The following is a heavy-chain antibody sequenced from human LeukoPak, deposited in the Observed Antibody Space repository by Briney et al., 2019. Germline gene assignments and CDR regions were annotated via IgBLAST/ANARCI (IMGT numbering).Heavy chain of an antibody. CDR2: IDTYNGNT. D-gene: IGHD2/OR15-2a*01. V-gene: IGHV1-18*01. J-gene: IGHJ4*02. CDR3: ARDIGIDSGY. Sequence: GASVRVSCKASGYTFTHYGINWVRQAPGQGLEWMGWIDTYNGNTHFAQKVQGRLTLTTDTPTSTAYMELGSLRSDDTAVYYCARDIGIDSGYWGQGTLVTVSS. CDR1: GYTFTHYG.